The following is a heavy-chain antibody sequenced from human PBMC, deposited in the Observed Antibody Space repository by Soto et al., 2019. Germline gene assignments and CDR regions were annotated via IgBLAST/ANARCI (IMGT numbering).Heavy chain of an antibody. J-gene: IGHJ4*02. Sequence: QVQLQESGPGLVKPSQTLSLTCTVSGGSISSGGYYWSWIRQHPGKGLEWIGYIYYSGSTYYNPALKSRGTLSVDTSKNQFSLKLSSVTAADTAVYYCARDSSSVFDYWGQGTLVTVSS. D-gene: IGHD6-6*01. V-gene: IGHV4-31*03. CDR1: GGSISSGGYY. CDR2: IYYSGST. CDR3: ARDSSSVFDY.